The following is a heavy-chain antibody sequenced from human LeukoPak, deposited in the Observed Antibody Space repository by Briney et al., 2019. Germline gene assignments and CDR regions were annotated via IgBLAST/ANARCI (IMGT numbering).Heavy chain of an antibody. CDR2: ISSSSSTI. CDR1: GFTFSSYS. D-gene: IGHD2-2*01. V-gene: IGHV3-48*01. CDR3: ARDRSSFVVVPAAQFDY. J-gene: IGHJ4*02. Sequence: GSLRLSCAASGFTFSSYSMNWVRQAPGKGLEWVSYISSSSSTIYYADSVKGRFTISRDNAKNSLYLQMNSLRAEDTAVYYCARDRSSFVVVPAAQFDYWGQGTLVTVSS.